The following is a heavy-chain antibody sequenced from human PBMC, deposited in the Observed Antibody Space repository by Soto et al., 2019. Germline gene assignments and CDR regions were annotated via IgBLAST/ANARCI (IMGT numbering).Heavy chain of an antibody. V-gene: IGHV4-34*01. CDR1: GGSFSGYY. CDR3: ARSCYSKWCMPHTFDY. Sequence: SETLSLTCAVYGGSFSGYYWSWIRQPPGKGLEWIGEINHSGSANYNPTFKSRVSISVDTSKNQLSLQLSSVTAADTAVYYCARSCYSKWCMPHTFDYWGQGTLVTVSS. CDR2: INHSGSA. J-gene: IGHJ4*02. D-gene: IGHD2-8*01.